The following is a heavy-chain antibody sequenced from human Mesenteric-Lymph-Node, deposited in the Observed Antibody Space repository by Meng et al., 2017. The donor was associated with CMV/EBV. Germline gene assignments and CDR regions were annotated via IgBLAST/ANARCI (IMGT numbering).Heavy chain of an antibody. J-gene: IGHJ6*02. V-gene: IGHV3-23*01. CDR1: GFTFSSYA. Sequence: GESLKISCAASGFTFSSYAMSWVRQAPGKGLEWVSAISGSGGSTDYADSVKGRFTISRDNSKNTLYLQMNSLRAEDTAVYYCARDFPVLPPRYYYYGMDVWGQGTTVTVSS. D-gene: IGHD4/OR15-4a*01. CDR3: ARDFPVLPPRYYYYGMDV. CDR2: ISGSGGST.